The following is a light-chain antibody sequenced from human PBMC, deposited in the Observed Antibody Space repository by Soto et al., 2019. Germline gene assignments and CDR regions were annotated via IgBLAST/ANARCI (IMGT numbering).Light chain of an antibody. J-gene: IGLJ2*01. V-gene: IGLV1-44*01. CDR2: SNN. Sequence: QSALTQPPSASGTPGQRVTISCSGSSSNIGRNTVIWYQQLPGSAPKLLMYSNNQRPSGVPDRFSGSKSGTSASLAISGLQSEDEADYYCAAWDDSLNGVVFGGGTKVTVL. CDR3: AAWDDSLNGVV. CDR1: SSNIGRNT.